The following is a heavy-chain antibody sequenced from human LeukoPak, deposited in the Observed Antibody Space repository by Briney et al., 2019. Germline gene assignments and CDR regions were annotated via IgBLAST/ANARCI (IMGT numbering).Heavy chain of an antibody. V-gene: IGHV4-39*01. CDR2: IYYSGSI. CDR1: GRSFSSSGYY. J-gene: IGHJ5*02. Sequence: PSETLSLICTVSGRSFSSSGYYWGWIRQPPGKGLEWIASIYYSGSIYYNPSLKSRVTISVDTSKNQLSLKLSSLTAADTAVYYCARHEYSGSYYGLSWFDPWGQGTLVTVSS. CDR3: ARHEYSGSYYGLSWFDP. D-gene: IGHD1-26*01.